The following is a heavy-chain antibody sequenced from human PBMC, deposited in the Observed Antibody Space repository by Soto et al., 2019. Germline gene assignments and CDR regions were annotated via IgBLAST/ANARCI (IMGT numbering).Heavy chain of an antibody. Sequence: SETLSLTCAVYGGSFSGYYWSWIRQPPGKGLEWIGEIYHSGGTNYNPSLKSRVPISVDKSKNQFSLKLSSVTAADTAVYYCAKDRPRRTSGYFFDYWGQGTPVTVSS. D-gene: IGHD1-1*01. CDR2: IYHSGGT. V-gene: IGHV4-34*01. CDR3: AKDRPRRTSGYFFDY. J-gene: IGHJ4*02. CDR1: GGSFSGYY.